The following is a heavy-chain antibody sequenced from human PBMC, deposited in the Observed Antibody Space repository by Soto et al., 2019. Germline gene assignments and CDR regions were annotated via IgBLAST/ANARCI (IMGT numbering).Heavy chain of an antibody. J-gene: IGHJ4*02. D-gene: IGHD5-12*01. V-gene: IGHV2-5*02. CDR3: AHRSRGYAYYFDQ. CDR2: IFWDDDK. CDR1: GFSLSTRGVG. Sequence: QITLKESGPTLGKPTQTLTLTCSFSGFSLSTRGVGVGWIRQPPGKALEWLALIFWDDDKWYSPSLRSRLTITEDTSKNQVVLTMINMDPVDTATYYCAHRSRGYAYYFDQWGQGTLVTVSS.